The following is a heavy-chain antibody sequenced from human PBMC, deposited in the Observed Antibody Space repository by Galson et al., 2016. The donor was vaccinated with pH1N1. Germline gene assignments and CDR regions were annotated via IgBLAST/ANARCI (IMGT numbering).Heavy chain of an antibody. CDR1: GFSFSSYW. CDR2: IKQDGTEK. Sequence: SLRLSCAASGFSFSSYWMSWVRQAPGKGLEWVANIKQDGTEKYYVASVKGRFTISRDNAKNSLYLQMSSLRAEDTGVYYCAKDLGDNIWGSYRPGDWGLGTLVTVSS. V-gene: IGHV3-7*03. J-gene: IGHJ4*02. D-gene: IGHD3-16*02. CDR3: AKDLGDNIWGSYRPGD.